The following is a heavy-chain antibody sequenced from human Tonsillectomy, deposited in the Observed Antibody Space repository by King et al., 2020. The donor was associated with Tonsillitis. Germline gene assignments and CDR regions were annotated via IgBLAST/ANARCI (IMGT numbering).Heavy chain of an antibody. D-gene: IGHD3-22*01. V-gene: IGHV2-5*02. CDR2: IYWDDDK. CDR1: GFSLSTNGLG. J-gene: IGHJ6*02. Sequence: TLQESGPTLVKPTQTLTLTCTFSGFSLSTNGLGVGWIRQPPGKALEWLALIYWDDDKRYSPSLKSRLTITKENSKNQVVLTMTNMAPVDTATYYCARQNYYDCSAYEYYYSTDVWGQGTPVTVSS. CDR3: ARQNYYDCSAYEYYYSTDV.